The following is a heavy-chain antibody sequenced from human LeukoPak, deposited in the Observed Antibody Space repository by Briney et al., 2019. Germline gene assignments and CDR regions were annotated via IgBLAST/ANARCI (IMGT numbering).Heavy chain of an antibody. CDR2: INHSRST. Sequence: PSETLSLTCAGYGGSFSGYYWSWIRQPPGKGLEWIGEINHSRSTNYNPSLKSRVTISVDTSKNQFSLKLSSVTAADTAVYYCARERTVVVVPAAIRFWFDPWGQGTLVTVS. D-gene: IGHD2-2*02. CDR3: ARERTVVVVPAAIRFWFDP. J-gene: IGHJ5*02. CDR1: GGSFSGYY. V-gene: IGHV4-34*01.